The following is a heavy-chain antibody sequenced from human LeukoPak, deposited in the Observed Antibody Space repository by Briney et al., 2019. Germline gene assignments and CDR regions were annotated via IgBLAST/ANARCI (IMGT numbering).Heavy chain of an antibody. J-gene: IGHJ4*02. CDR3: ARDSWFAY. CDR1: GDSIGSYY. D-gene: IGHD3-10*01. Sequence: TSETLSLTCTVSGDSIGSYYWSWIRQPAGNGLEWSGRTYTIGTTYCNPSLKSRVSMSIDTFRNQFSLKMTSVTAADTAVYYCARDSWFAYWGQGILLTVSS. CDR2: TYTIGTT. V-gene: IGHV4-4*07.